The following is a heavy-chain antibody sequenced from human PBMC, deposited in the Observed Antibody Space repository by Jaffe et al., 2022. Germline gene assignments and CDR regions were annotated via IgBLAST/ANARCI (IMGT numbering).Heavy chain of an antibody. Sequence: QVQLQESGPGLVKPSQTLSLTCTVSGGSISSGSYYWSWIRQPAGKGLEWIGRIYTSGSTNYNPSLKSRVTISVDTSKNQFSLKLSSVTAADTAVYYCARGAVAEPVDYWGQGTLVTVSS. CDR3: ARGAVAEPVDY. D-gene: IGHD6-19*01. CDR1: GGSISSGSYY. CDR2: IYTSGST. J-gene: IGHJ4*02. V-gene: IGHV4-61*02.